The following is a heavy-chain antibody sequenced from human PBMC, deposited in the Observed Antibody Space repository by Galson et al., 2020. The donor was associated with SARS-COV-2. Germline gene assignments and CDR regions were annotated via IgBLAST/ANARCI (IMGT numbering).Heavy chain of an antibody. CDR2: ISYDGSNK. D-gene: IGHD1-26*01. V-gene: IGHV3-30*03. CDR1: GFTFSSYG. J-gene: IGHJ6*02. CDR3: AACIVGATKREYYYYYGMDV. Sequence: GESLKISCAASGFTFSSYGMHWVRQAPGKGLEWVAAISYDGSNKYYAASVKGRFTISRDNSKNTLYLQMNSLRAEDTAVYYCAACIVGATKREYYYYYGMDVWGQGTTVTVSS.